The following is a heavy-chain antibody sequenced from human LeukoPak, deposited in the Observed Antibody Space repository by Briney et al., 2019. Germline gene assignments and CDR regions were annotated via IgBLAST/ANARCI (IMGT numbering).Heavy chain of an antibody. D-gene: IGHD2-21*01. CDR3: AALNWRRSTRGEAGWFDP. Sequence: ASVKVSFKASGYTFTSYDINWVRQATGQGLEWMGWMNLNSGNTGYAQKFHGRVTMTRNTSISTAYMELSSLRSEDTAVYYCAALNWRRSTRGEAGWFDPWGQGTLVTVSS. CDR1: GYTFTSYD. V-gene: IGHV1-8*01. CDR2: MNLNSGNT. J-gene: IGHJ5*02.